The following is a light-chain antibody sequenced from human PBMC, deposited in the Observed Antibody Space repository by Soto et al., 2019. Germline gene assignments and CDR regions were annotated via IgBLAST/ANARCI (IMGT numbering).Light chain of an antibody. Sequence: DIQMTQSPSSLSASVGDRVTITCRASQSISNYLNWYQQKPGKAPKLLIYAASCMQSGVPSRFSGSGAETDVTLTISSLQPDDSATYYCQQSFSPLWTFGQGTKVEV. CDR3: QQSFSPLWT. J-gene: IGKJ1*01. V-gene: IGKV1-39*01. CDR1: QSISNY. CDR2: AAS.